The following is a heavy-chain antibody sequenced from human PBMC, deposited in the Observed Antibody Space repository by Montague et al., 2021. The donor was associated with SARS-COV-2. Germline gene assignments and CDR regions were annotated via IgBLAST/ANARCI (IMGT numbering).Heavy chain of an antibody. J-gene: IGHJ4*02. Sequence: SETLSLTCAVSGGSMSGYYWTWIRQSPGQGLEWIGYVLYTGSTKYNPSLTTRVSLSLDTPKNHCSLHLSPVTAADTAISFCARARNTCFIVNCVNYFDVWGLGALVTVSS. D-gene: IGHD1-1*01. CDR2: VLYTGST. CDR1: GGSMSGYY. CDR3: ARARNTCFIVNCVNYFDV. V-gene: IGHV4-59*01.